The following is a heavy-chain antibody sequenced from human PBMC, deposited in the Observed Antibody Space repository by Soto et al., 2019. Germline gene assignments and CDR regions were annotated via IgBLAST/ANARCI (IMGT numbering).Heavy chain of an antibody. CDR1: GFTFSSHW. CDR3: ATSMRPTLNP. D-gene: IGHD4-17*01. Sequence: EVQVVESGGGLVQPGGSLRLSCAASGFTFSSHWMTWVRQVPGKGLEWVANINQDGSDQYYVDSVKGRFTISRDNPKNSLCLHMNSLRVEDTAVYYCATSMRPTLNPWGQGTLVTVSS. V-gene: IGHV3-7*01. CDR2: INQDGSDQ. J-gene: IGHJ5*02.